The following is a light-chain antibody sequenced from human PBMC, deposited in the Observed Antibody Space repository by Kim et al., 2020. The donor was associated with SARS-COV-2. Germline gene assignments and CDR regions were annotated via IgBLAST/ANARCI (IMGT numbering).Light chain of an antibody. CDR3: LQSDTFPYT. J-gene: IGKJ2*01. CDR1: QDIRND. CDR2: GAS. Sequence: SACVGDKVTITCRASQDIRNDLGWYRQIPGKAPNLLIYGASTLQSGVPSRFSGSGSGTNFTLTITSLQPEDFATYFFLQSDTFPYTFGPGTKLEI. V-gene: IGKV1-6*01.